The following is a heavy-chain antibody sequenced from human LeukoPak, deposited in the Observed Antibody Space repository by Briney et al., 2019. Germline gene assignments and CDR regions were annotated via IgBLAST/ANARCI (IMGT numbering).Heavy chain of an antibody. J-gene: IGHJ4*02. CDR1: GGSISSYY. V-gene: IGHV4-39*07. CDR3: ARDNMVAAAGTGY. Sequence: SETLSLTCTVSGGSISSYYWGWIRQPPGKGLEWIGSIYYSGSTYYNPSLKSRVTISVDTSKNQFSLKLSSVTAADTAVYYCARDNMVAAAGTGYWGQGTLVTVSS. D-gene: IGHD6-13*01. CDR2: IYYSGST.